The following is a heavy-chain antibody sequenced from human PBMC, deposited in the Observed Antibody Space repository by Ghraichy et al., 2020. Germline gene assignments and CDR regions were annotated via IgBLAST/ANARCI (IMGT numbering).Heavy chain of an antibody. CDR2: VSGSGAST. Sequence: GGSLRLSCAASGFTFSSYAMSWVRQAPGKGLEWVSAVSGSGASTYYADSVKGRFTISRDNSKNTLYLQMNSLRVEDTAVYYCAKDPSSSWYGEYLYWGQGTLVTVSS. CDR1: GFTFSSYA. CDR3: AKDPSSSWYGEYLY. V-gene: IGHV3-23*01. J-gene: IGHJ4*02. D-gene: IGHD6-13*01.